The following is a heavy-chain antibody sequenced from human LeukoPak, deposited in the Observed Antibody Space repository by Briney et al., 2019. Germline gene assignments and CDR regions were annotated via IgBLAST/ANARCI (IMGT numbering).Heavy chain of an antibody. CDR3: ARGPTTYCSSTSCYVWFDP. V-gene: IGHV1-2*02. Sequence: ASVKVSRKASGYTFTGYYMYWVRQAPGQGLEWMGWINPNSGGTSYAQKFQGRVTMTRDTSISTAYMELSRLRSGDTAVYYCARGPTTYCSSTSCYVWFDPWGQGTLVTVSS. D-gene: IGHD2-2*01. J-gene: IGHJ5*02. CDR1: GYTFTGYY. CDR2: INPNSGGT.